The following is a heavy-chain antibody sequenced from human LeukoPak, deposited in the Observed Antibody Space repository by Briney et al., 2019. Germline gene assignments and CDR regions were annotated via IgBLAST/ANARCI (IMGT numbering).Heavy chain of an antibody. V-gene: IGHV3-48*01. Sequence: GGSLRLSCAASGFTFRSYVINWVRQAPGKGLEWVSYISSSSSTIYYADSVKGRFTISRDNAKNSLYLQMNSLRAEDTAVYYCARARALRASEYYFDYWGQGTLVTVSS. CDR1: GFTFRSYV. CDR2: ISSSSSTI. J-gene: IGHJ4*02. D-gene: IGHD3-16*01. CDR3: ARARALRASEYYFDY.